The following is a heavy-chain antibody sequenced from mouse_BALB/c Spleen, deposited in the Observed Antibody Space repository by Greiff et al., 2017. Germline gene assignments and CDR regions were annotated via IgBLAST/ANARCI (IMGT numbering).Heavy chain of an antibody. D-gene: IGHD2-1*01. CDR2: IDPANGNT. Sequence: SGAELVKPGASVKLSCTASGFNIKDSYMHWVKQRPEQGLEWIGRIDPANGNTKYDPKFQGKATITADTSSNTAYLQLSSLTSEDTAVYYCARDGNYGWFAYWGQGTLVTVSA. J-gene: IGHJ3*01. CDR1: GFNIKDSY. V-gene: IGHV14-3*02. CDR3: ARDGNYGWFAY.